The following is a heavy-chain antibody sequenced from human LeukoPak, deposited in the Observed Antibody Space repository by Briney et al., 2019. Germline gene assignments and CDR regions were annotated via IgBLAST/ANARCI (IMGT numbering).Heavy chain of an antibody. CDR2: INPNSGGT. CDR3: ARDGVRRGYSGYDFDY. J-gene: IGHJ4*02. Sequence: GASVKVSCKASGYTFTGYYMHWVRRAPGQGLEWMGWINPNSGGTNYAQKFQGRVTMTRDTSISTAYMELSRLRSDDTAVYYCARDGVRRGYSGYDFDYWGQGTLVAVSS. D-gene: IGHD5-12*01. V-gene: IGHV1-2*02. CDR1: GYTFTGYY.